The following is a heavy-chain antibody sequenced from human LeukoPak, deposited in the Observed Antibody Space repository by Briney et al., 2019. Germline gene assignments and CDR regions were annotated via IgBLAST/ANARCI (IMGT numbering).Heavy chain of an antibody. CDR1: GYNFTGYW. Sequence: GESLRISCKGSGYNFTGYWISWVRQMPGKGLEWMGRIDPSDSYTNYSPSFQGHVTISADKSISTAYLQCSSLKASDTAMYYCVRLVGGTVDYWGQGTLVTVSS. CDR3: VRLVGGTVDY. V-gene: IGHV5-10-1*01. D-gene: IGHD1-26*01. CDR2: IDPSDSYT. J-gene: IGHJ4*02.